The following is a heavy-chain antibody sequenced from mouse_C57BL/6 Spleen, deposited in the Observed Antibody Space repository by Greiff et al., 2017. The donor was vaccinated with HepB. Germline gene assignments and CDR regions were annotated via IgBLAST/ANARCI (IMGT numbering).Heavy chain of an antibody. CDR1: GYTFTSYW. V-gene: IGHV1-52*01. J-gene: IGHJ4*01. CDR2: IDPSDSET. CDR3: ARSGTYGSSYNYAMDY. Sequence: LQQPGAELVRPGSSVKLSCKASGYTFTSYWMHWVKQRPIQGLEWIGNIDPSDSETHYNQKFKDKATLTVDKSSSTAYMQLSSLTSEDSAVYYCARSGTYGSSYNYAMDYWGQGTSVTVSS. D-gene: IGHD1-1*01.